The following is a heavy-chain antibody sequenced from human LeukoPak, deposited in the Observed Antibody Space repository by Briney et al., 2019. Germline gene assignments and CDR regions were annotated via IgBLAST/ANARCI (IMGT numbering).Heavy chain of an antibody. CDR1: GGSISSYY. CDR2: IYYSGST. V-gene: IGHV4-59*08. J-gene: IGHJ4*02. CDR3: ARSTIRSSDYYYADY. Sequence: SETLSLTCSVSGGSISSYYWSWIRQPPGKGLEWIGYIYYSGSTNYNPSLKSRVTISVDTSTNQFSLKLSSVTAADTAVYYCARSTIRSSDYYYADYWGQGTLVTVSS. D-gene: IGHD3-22*01.